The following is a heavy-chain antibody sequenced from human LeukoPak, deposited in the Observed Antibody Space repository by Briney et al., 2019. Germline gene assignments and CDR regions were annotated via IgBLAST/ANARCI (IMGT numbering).Heavy chain of an antibody. D-gene: IGHD5-12*01. Sequence: AAVRVSCKASGYTFTTYDIGWVRQAPGHRLEWLGWISTNNGNTNYIQKLRGRVTMTTDTSMSTAHLEVRSLTSVDTAVYYCARGKKYLAFDYWGLGTLITVSS. J-gene: IGHJ4*02. CDR1: GYTFTTYD. V-gene: IGHV1-18*01. CDR3: ARGKKYLAFDY. CDR2: ISTNNGNT.